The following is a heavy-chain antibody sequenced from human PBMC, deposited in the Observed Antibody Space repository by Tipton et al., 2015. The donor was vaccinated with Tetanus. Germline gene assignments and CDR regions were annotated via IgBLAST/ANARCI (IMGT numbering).Heavy chain of an antibody. Sequence: LRLSCTVSDESISSSSYYWGWIRHHPGRGLEWIASISNSGTSYNPALKSRVTISVDTSKNQFSLKLSSVTAADTAIYYCAREVPAAGHFDSWGQGTLVTVSS. D-gene: IGHD2-2*01. CDR1: DESISSSSYY. CDR3: AREVPAAGHFDS. V-gene: IGHV4-39*07. CDR2: ISNSGTS. J-gene: IGHJ4*02.